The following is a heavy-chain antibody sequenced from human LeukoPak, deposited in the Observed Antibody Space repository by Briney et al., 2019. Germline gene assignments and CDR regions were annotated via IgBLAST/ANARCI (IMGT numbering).Heavy chain of an antibody. D-gene: IGHD6-19*01. CDR3: ARGKRGSGWSRRNFYYYYMDV. Sequence: PSETLSLTCAVYGGSFSGYYWSWIRQPPGKGLEWIGEINHSGSTNYNPPLKSRVTISVDTSKNQFSLKLSSVTAADTAVYYCARGKRGSGWSRRNFYYYYMDVWGKGTTVTVSS. V-gene: IGHV4-34*01. CDR2: INHSGST. CDR1: GGSFSGYY. J-gene: IGHJ6*03.